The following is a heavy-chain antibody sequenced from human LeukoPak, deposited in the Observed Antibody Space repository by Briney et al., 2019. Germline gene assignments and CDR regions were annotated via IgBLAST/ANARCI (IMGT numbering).Heavy chain of an antibody. CDR2: IYSGGNT. V-gene: IGHV3-53*01. CDR3: AREQATGSTNEYFQN. CDR1: GFTVSTSY. J-gene: IGHJ1*01. Sequence: GGSLRLPCAASGFTVSTSYMSWVRQAPGKGLEWVSVIYSGGNTYYADSVKGRFTISRDNSKNTLYLQMNSLRAEDTAVYYCAREQATGSTNEYFQNWGQGTLVTVSS. D-gene: IGHD2/OR15-2a*01.